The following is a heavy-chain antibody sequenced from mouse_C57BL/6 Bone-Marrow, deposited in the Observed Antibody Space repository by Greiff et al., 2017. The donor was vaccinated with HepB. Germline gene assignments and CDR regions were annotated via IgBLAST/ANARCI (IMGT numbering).Heavy chain of an antibody. CDR3: VEQHYGSRGGFAY. CDR2: IRSKSNNYAT. J-gene: IGHJ3*01. CDR1: GFSFNTYA. Sequence: EVMLVESGGGLVQPKGSLKLSCAASGFSFNTYAMNWVRQAPGKGLEWVARIRSKSNNYATYYADSVKDRFTISRDDSESMLYLQMNNLKTEDTAMYDCVEQHYGSRGGFAYWGQGTLVTVSA. D-gene: IGHD1-1*01. V-gene: IGHV10-1*01.